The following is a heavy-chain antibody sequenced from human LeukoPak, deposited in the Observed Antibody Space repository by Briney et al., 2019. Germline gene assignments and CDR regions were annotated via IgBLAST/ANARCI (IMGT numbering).Heavy chain of an antibody. CDR1: RCTFTSSG. CDR3: ARDQVTMVREVHWFDP. CDR2: SSAYNGNT. Sequence: ASVKVSCKASRCTFTSSGISWVRQAPGQGLEWMGWSSAYNGNTNYAQKLQGRVTMTTDTSTSTAYMELRSLRSDATAVYYCARDQVTMVREVHWFDPWGQGTLVTVSS. J-gene: IGHJ5*02. D-gene: IGHD3-10*01. V-gene: IGHV1-18*04.